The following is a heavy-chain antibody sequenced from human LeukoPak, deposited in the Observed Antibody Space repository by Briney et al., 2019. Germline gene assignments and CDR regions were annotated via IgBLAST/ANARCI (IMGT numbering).Heavy chain of an antibody. CDR2: ISGSGGIT. CDR1: GFTLSSYT. CDR3: AKDSAAVGGPTTD. J-gene: IGHJ4*02. D-gene: IGHD6-13*01. Sequence: GGSLRLSCAASGFTLSSYTMSWVRQAPGKGKEWVSLISGSGGITYYADSVKGPFTISRDNFKNTVYLQMDSLRAEDTAVYYCAKDSAAVGGPTTDWGQGTLVTVSS. V-gene: IGHV3-23*01.